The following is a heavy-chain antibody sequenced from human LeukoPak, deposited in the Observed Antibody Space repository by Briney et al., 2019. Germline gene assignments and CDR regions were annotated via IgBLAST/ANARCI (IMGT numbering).Heavy chain of an antibody. CDR3: ARDRKMAKGNWFDP. CDR1: GFTFSSYG. Sequence: GGSLRLSCAASGFTFSSYGMSWVRQAPGKGLEWVSSISSSSSYIYYADSVKGRFTISRDNAKNSLYLQMNSLRAEDTAVYYCARDRKMAKGNWFDPWGQGTLVTVSS. D-gene: IGHD5-24*01. CDR2: ISSSSSYI. J-gene: IGHJ5*02. V-gene: IGHV3-21*01.